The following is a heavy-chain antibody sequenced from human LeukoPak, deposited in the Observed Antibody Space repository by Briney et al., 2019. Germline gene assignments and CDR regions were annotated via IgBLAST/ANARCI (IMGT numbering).Heavy chain of an antibody. CDR2: IYYSGST. D-gene: IGHD3-10*01. CDR1: GGSISSYY. V-gene: IGHV4-59*01. Sequence: SETLSLTCTVSGGSISSYYWSWIRQPPGKGLEWIGYIYYSGSTNYNPSLKSRVTISVDTSKNQFSLKLSSVTAADTAVYYCARVKGSYEPPHPYYFDYWGQGTLVTVSS. CDR3: ARVKGSYEPPHPYYFDY. J-gene: IGHJ4*02.